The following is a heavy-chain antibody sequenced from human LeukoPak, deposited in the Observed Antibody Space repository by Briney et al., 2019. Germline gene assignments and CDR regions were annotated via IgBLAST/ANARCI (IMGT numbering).Heavy chain of an antibody. CDR2: IYYSGST. V-gene: IGHV4-39*01. Sequence: SETLSLTCTVSGGSISSSSYYWGWIRQPPGKGLEWIGSIYYSGSTYYNPSLKSRVTISVDTSKNQFALKLSSVTAADTAVYYCARAAVRGVVQGGFDPWGQGTLVTVSS. D-gene: IGHD3-10*01. CDR1: GGSISSSSYY. CDR3: ARAAVRGVVQGGFDP. J-gene: IGHJ5*02.